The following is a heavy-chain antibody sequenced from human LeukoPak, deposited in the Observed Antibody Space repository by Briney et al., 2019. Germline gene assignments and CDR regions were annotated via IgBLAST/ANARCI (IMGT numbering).Heavy chain of an antibody. CDR3: VRGQLEPWGSRGFDY. Sequence: SETLSLTCTVSGYSISSGYYWGWIRQPPGKGLEWIGSIYHSGSTYYNPSLKSRVTISVDTSKNQFSLKLSSLTAADTAVYYCVRGQLEPWGSRGFDYWGQGTLVTVSS. J-gene: IGHJ4*02. V-gene: IGHV4-38-2*02. D-gene: IGHD1-1*01. CDR2: IYHSGST. CDR1: GYSISSGYY.